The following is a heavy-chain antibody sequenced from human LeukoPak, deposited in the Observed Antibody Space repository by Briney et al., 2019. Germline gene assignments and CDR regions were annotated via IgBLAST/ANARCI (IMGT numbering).Heavy chain of an antibody. V-gene: IGHV1-2*02. Sequence: ASVKVSCKASGYTFTDYYIHWVRQAPGQGLQWMAWINPDNGGTNYAQKFQGRVTLTTDTSISTAYMELSGLRSDDTAVFYCTRWLMRATTRDAFDIWGQGTLVTVSS. J-gene: IGHJ3*02. CDR3: TRWLMRATTRDAFDI. D-gene: IGHD1-26*01. CDR2: INPDNGGT. CDR1: GYTFTDYY.